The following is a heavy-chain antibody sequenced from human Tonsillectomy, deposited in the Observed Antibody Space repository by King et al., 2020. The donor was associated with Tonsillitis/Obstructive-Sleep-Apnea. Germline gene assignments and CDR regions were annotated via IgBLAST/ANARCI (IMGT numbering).Heavy chain of an antibody. V-gene: IGHV1-2*02. CDR3: ARARGSFSFDY. J-gene: IGHJ4*02. Sequence: VQLVQSGAEVKKPGASVKVSCKASGYTFTGYYMHWVRQAPGQGLEWMGWINPNSGDTKYPQTFQGRVTMTRGTSISTAYMDLSRLRSDGTAVYYCARARGSFSFDYWGQGTLVTVSS. CDR1: GYTFTGYY. CDR2: INPNSGDT. D-gene: IGHD1-26*01.